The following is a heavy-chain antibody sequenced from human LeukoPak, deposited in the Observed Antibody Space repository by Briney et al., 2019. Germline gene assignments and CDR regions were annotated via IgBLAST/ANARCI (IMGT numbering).Heavy chain of an antibody. D-gene: IGHD3-10*01. CDR3: ARVPRITMVRGVFDY. V-gene: IGHV3-9*01. Sequence: QTGRSLRLSCAASGFTFDDYAMHWVRQAPGKGLEWVSGISWNSGSIGYADSVKGRFTISRDNAKNSLYLQMNSLRAEDTAVYYCARVPRITMVRGVFDYWGQGTLVTVSS. CDR2: ISWNSGSI. J-gene: IGHJ4*02. CDR1: GFTFDDYA.